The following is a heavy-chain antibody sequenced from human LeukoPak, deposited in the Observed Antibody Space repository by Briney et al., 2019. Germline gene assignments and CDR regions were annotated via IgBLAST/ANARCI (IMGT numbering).Heavy chain of an antibody. Sequence: GGSLRLSCAASGFTFSTSFMNWVRQAPGKGLEWVSSISSTSAYIYYADSVKGRFTISRDNTKNSLYLQMNSLRAEDTAVYYCARTSGDFWGQGTLVTVPS. D-gene: IGHD3-10*01. CDR1: GFTFSTSF. CDR2: ISSTSAYI. J-gene: IGHJ4*02. V-gene: IGHV3-21*01. CDR3: ARTSGDF.